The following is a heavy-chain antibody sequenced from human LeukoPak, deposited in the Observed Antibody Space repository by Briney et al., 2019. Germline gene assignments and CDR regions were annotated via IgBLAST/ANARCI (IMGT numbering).Heavy chain of an antibody. CDR1: GDSVSSNSAA. D-gene: IGHD1-1*01. CDR3: ARGVERIDY. V-gene: IGHV6-1*01. Sequence: SQTLSLTCAISGDSVSSNSAAWNWVRQSPERGLEWLGRTFHRSKWYNEYAVSVKGRITINPDTSKNQFSLQVNSVTPDDTAVYYCARGVERIDYWGQGTLVTVSS. J-gene: IGHJ4*02. CDR2: TFHRSKWYN.